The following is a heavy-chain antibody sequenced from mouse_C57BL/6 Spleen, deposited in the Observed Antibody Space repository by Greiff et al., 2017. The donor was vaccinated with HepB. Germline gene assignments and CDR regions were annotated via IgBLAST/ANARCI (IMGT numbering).Heavy chain of an antibody. CDR1: GYAFSSSW. V-gene: IGHV1-82*01. D-gene: IGHD1-1*01. CDR3: ARSTTTVGGTYAMDY. Sequence: QVTLKVSGPELVKPGASVKISCKASGYAFSSSWMNWVKQRPGKGLEWIGRIYPGDGDTNYNGKFKGKATLTADKSSSTAYMQLSSLTSEDSAVYFCARSTTTVGGTYAMDYWGQGTSVTVSS. CDR2: IYPGDGDT. J-gene: IGHJ4*01.